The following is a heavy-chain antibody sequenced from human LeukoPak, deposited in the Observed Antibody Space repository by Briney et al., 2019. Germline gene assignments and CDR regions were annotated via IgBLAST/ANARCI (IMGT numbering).Heavy chain of an antibody. J-gene: IGHJ4*02. Sequence: GGSLRLSCAASGFTFSNAWMSWVRQAPGKGLEWVDRIKSKTDGGTTDYAAPVKGRFTISRDDSKNTLYLQMNSLKTEDTAVYYCTTESRPYYDILTGYYGVDYWGQGTLVTVSS. CDR3: TTESRPYYDILTGYYGVDY. CDR1: GFTFSNAW. CDR2: IKSKTDGGTT. V-gene: IGHV3-15*01. D-gene: IGHD3-9*01.